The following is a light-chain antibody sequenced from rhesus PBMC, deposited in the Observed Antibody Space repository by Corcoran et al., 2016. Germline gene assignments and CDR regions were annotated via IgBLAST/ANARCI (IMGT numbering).Light chain of an antibody. CDR3: QQHNSDPLT. CDR1: QGISSY. CDR2: KAS. Sequence: DIQMTQSPSSLSASVGDTVTITCRASQGISSYLAWYQQKPGKAPKLLIYKASTLQSGVPSRFSGSGSGTDFTLTISSLQPEEFATYYCQQHNSDPLTFGGGTKVELK. V-gene: IGKV1-25*01. J-gene: IGKJ4*01.